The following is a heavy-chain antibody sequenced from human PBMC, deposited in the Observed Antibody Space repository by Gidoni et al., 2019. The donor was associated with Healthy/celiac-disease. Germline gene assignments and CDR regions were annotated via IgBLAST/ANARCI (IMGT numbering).Heavy chain of an antibody. Sequence: EVQLLESGGGLVQPGGSLRLSCAPSGFPFSSYAMRWVRQAPGKGLEWVSAISGSGGSTYDADSVKGWFTISRDNSKNTLYLQMNSLGAEDTAVYYCAKGEGSGGSGPLGYWGQGTLVTVSS. J-gene: IGHJ4*02. V-gene: IGHV3-23*01. CDR2: ISGSGGST. CDR3: AKGEGSGGSGPLGY. CDR1: GFPFSSYA. D-gene: IGHD2-15*01.